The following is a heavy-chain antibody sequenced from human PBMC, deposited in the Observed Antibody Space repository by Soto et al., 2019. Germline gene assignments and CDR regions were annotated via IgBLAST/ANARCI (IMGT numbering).Heavy chain of an antibody. CDR2: ISSSSSYI. CDR3: ARDPKVRIAVAGYFDY. Sequence: GGSLRLSCAASGFTFSSYSMNWVSQAPGKGLEWVSSISSSSSYIYYAHSVKGRFTISRDNAKNSLYLQMNCLRAEDTAVYSCARDPKVRIAVAGYFDYWGQGTLVTVSS. D-gene: IGHD6-19*01. CDR1: GFTFSSYS. V-gene: IGHV3-21*01. J-gene: IGHJ4*02.